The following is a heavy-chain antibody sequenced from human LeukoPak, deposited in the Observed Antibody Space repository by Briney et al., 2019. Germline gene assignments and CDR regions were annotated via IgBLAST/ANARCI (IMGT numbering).Heavy chain of an antibody. CDR3: AKHFKDFYDNSGFYRD. J-gene: IGHJ4*02. V-gene: IGHV3-30*18. CDR1: GFTFRNYG. CDR2: ISYDGSKK. Sequence: GGSLRLSCAASGFTFRNYGMHWVRQAPDKGLEWVAVISYDGSKKYYADSVEGRFTVSRDNSKNTLYLQMNSLRAEDTAVYYCAKHFKDFYDNSGFYRDWGQGTLVTVSS. D-gene: IGHD3-22*01.